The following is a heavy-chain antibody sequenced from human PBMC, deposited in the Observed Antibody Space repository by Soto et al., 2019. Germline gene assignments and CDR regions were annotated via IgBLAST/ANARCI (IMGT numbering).Heavy chain of an antibody. CDR3: TRADSDVVILPDVRPVFEL. CDR1: GYDFFKYN. J-gene: IGHJ4*02. D-gene: IGHD2-21*02. CDR2: INPNGGYT. V-gene: IGHV1-46*01. Sequence: ASVKVSCKTSGYDFFKYNMHWVRQAPGQGLEWMGVINPNGGYTRHAQKFQGRVIMTRDTSSKIVYMELSGLTSEDTAMYYCTRADSDVVILPDVRPVFELWGQAAL.